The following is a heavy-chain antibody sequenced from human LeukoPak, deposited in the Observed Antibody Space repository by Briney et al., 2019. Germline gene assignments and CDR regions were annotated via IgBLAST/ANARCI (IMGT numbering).Heavy chain of an antibody. V-gene: IGHV3-7*03. CDR1: GFTFSNYW. CDR2: INKDGSEK. J-gene: IGHJ4*02. CDR3: ARYQVAIDY. D-gene: IGHD2-2*01. Sequence: GGSLRLSGAASGFTFSNYWMTWVRQAPGKGLEWVANINKDGSEKNYVDSVKGRFTISRDNAKNSLYLQINSLRADDTAVYYCARYQVAIDYWGQGTLVTVSA.